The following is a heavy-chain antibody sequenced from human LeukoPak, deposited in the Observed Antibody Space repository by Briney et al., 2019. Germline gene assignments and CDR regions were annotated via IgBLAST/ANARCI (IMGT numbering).Heavy chain of an antibody. CDR3: ARGWKGKIVVHYFDY. CDR2: IDYSGNT. CDR1: GDSISNGGYY. V-gene: IGHV4-31*03. D-gene: IGHD3-22*01. J-gene: IGHJ4*02. Sequence: SQTLSLTCTVSGDSISNGGYYWSCIRQHPGKGLEWIVYIDYSGNTYYNPPLKSRVTISVDTSKNQFSLKLSSVTAADTAVYYCARGWKGKIVVHYFDYWGQGTLVTVSS.